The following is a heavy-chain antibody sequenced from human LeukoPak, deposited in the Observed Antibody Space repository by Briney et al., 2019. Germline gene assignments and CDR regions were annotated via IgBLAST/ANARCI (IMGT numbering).Heavy chain of an antibody. CDR3: ARGFGGVIVYYFDY. CDR1: GGSISSGGYY. V-gene: IGHV4-31*01. J-gene: IGHJ4*02. CDR2: IYYSGST. Sequence: PSETLSLTCTVSGGSISSGGYYWSWIRQHPGKGLEWIGYIYYSGSTYYNPSLKSQVTISVDTSKNQFSLKLSSVTAADTAVYYCARGFGGVIVYYFDYWGQGTLVTVSS. D-gene: IGHD3-16*02.